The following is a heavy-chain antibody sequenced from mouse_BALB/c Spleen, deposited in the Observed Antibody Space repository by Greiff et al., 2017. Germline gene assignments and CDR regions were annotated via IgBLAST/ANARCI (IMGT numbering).Heavy chain of an antibody. CDR2: IDPANGNT. V-gene: IGHV14-3*02. CDR3: ARTGTDYAMDY. J-gene: IGHJ4*01. Sequence: EVQLQQSGAELVKPGASVKLSCTASGFHIKDTYMHWVKQRPEQGLEWIGRIDPANGNTKYDPKFQGKATITADTSSNTAYLQLSSLTSEDTAVYYCARTGTDYAMDYWGQGTSVTVSS. D-gene: IGHD4-1*01. CDR1: GFHIKDTY.